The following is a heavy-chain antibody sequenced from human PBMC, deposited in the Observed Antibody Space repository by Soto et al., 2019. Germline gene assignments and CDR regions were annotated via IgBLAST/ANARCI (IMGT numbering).Heavy chain of an antibody. CDR1: GGSISSSSYY. CDR2: IYYSGST. D-gene: IGHD2-15*01. CDR3: ARPHRAYPRYCNGGSCAYFDY. J-gene: IGHJ4*02. Sequence: PSETLSLTCTVSGGSISSSSYYWGWIRQPPGKGLEWIGSIYYSGSTYYNPSLKSRVTISVDTSKNQFSLKLSSVTAADTAVYYCARPHRAYPRYCNGGSCAYFDYWGQGTLVTVSS. V-gene: IGHV4-39*01.